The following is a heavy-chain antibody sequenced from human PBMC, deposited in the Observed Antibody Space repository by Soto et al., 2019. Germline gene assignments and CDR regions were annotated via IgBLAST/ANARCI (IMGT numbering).Heavy chain of an antibody. CDR3: ANGYSYGLPEVDYYYGMDV. CDR1: GFTFSSFH. CDR2: ISYDGSNK. Sequence: PGGSLRLSCAASGFTFSSFHMNWVRQAPGKGLEWVAVISYDGSNKYYADSVKGRFTISRDNSKNTLYLQMNSLRAEDTAVYYCANGYSYGLPEVDYYYGMDVWGQGTTVTVSS. V-gene: IGHV3-30*18. D-gene: IGHD5-18*01. J-gene: IGHJ6*02.